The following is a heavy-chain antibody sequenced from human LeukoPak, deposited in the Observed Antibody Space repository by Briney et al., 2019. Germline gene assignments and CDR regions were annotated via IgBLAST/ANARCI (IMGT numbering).Heavy chain of an antibody. CDR3: AGGDMTTVQDWFDP. J-gene: IGHJ5*02. D-gene: IGHD4-17*01. V-gene: IGHV4-61*02. CDR2: IYPSGST. CDR1: GGAISSVSYD. Sequence: PAQTLSLTSTVSGGAISSVSYDWSWIRRPAGKGLEWVGRIYPSGSTNYNPSLTSRVTISVDTSKNHFSLKLSSVTAADTAVYYCAGGDMTTVQDWFDPWGQGTLVTVSS.